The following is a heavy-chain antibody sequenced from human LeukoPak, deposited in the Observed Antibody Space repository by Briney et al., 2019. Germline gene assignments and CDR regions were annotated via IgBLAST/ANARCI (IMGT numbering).Heavy chain of an antibody. D-gene: IGHD3-16*01. CDR1: GFTFSDYD. J-gene: IGHJ4*02. V-gene: IGHV3-69-1*02. CDR3: GRAFPPLRTSSAGDL. CDR2: ISGLSTHI. Sequence: GGSLLLSCSSSGFTFSDYDMNWVRQAPGKGLEWVSSISGLSTHIYYGDSVKGRFSISRDNAKNSVYLQMNSLGVEDTAIYYCGRAFPPLRTSSAGDLWGQGILVTVSS.